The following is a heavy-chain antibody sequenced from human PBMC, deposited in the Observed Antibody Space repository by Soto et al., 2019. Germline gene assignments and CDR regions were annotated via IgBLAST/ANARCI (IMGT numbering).Heavy chain of an antibody. J-gene: IGHJ4*02. V-gene: IGHV1-18*04. D-gene: IGHD4-17*01. CDR2: INADSGET. CDR3: ARDLGYGDYGTDY. Sequence: QVELVRSGAEVKESGASVKVSCKASGYTFTTNGVSWVRQGPGQGLEWKGWINADSGETRYAQKFQGRVTMTTDTSTSTAYMDLRSLTSDDTAVYYCARDLGYGDYGTDYWGQGTLVTVSS. CDR1: GYTFTTNG.